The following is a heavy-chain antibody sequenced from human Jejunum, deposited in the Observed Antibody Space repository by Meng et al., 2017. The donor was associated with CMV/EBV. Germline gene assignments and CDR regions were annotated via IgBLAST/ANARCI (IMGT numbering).Heavy chain of an antibody. J-gene: IGHJ4*02. Sequence: VSGGSISAYYWSWIRQPPGEGLEWIGYITYSWSTNYNPSLKSRVTISVDTSKNQFSLKLSSVTDADTAVYYCARVRTSGWFIIDYWGQGTLVTVSS. CDR1: GGSISAYY. CDR3: ARVRTSGWFIIDY. V-gene: IGHV4-59*01. D-gene: IGHD6-19*01. CDR2: ITYSWST.